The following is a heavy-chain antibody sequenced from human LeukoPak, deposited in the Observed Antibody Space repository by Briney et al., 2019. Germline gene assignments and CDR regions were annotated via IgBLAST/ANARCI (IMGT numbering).Heavy chain of an antibody. Sequence: PETLSLTCTVSGGSISSYYWSWIRQPPGKGLEWIGYIYYSGSTNYNPSLKSRVTISVDTSKNQFSLKLSSVTAADTAVYYCARHSSGYYYVGYYYYGMDVWGQGTTVTVSS. CDR3: ARHSSGYYYVGYYYYGMDV. V-gene: IGHV4-59*08. D-gene: IGHD3-22*01. CDR2: IYYSGST. J-gene: IGHJ6*02. CDR1: GGSISSYY.